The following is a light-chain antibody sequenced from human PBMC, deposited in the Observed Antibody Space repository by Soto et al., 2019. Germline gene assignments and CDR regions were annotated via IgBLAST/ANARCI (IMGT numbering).Light chain of an antibody. CDR2: DVT. Sequence: SVLTRPASVSGSPGQSIAIACAGTTSDIGGYDYVSWYQHHPGKAPKLIIYDVTRRPSGVSPRFSGSKSGNTASLTISGLQPEDEADYYCSSFTGASTIFGTGTKVTVL. CDR1: TSDIGGYDY. J-gene: IGLJ1*01. CDR3: SSFTGASTI. V-gene: IGLV2-14*01.